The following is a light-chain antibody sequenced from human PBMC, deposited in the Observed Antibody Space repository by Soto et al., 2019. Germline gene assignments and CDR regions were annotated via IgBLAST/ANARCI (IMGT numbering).Light chain of an antibody. CDR1: QSVSSSY. Sequence: EIVLTQSPGTLSLSPGERATLSCRASQSVSSSYLAWYQQKPGQAPRLLIYGASSRATGIPDRFSGSGSGTAFTLTISRLEPEDFAGYYCQQYGSSPMSTFGQGTKLEIK. CDR2: GAS. CDR3: QQYGSSPMST. V-gene: IGKV3-20*01. J-gene: IGKJ2*01.